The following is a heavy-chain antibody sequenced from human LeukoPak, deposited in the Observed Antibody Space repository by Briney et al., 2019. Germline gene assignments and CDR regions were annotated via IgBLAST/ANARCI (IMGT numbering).Heavy chain of an antibody. D-gene: IGHD3-3*01. CDR2: IYYSGST. CDR3: ARQMDFRVAYYFDY. Sequence: SETLSLTCTVSGGSISSYYWSWIRQPPGKGLEWIGYIYYSGSTNYNPSLKSRVTISVDTSKSQFSLKLSSVTAADTAVYYCARQMDFRVAYYFDYWGQGTLVTVSS. V-gene: IGHV4-59*08. CDR1: GGSISSYY. J-gene: IGHJ4*02.